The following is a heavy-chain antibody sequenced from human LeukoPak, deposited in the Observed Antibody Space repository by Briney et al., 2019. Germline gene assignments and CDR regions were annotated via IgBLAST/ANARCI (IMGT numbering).Heavy chain of an antibody. V-gene: IGHV4-39*02. CDR3: ARDDYYDSSGYDHYYYGMDV. CDR1: GGSISSSSYY. D-gene: IGHD3-22*01. CDR2: IYYSGST. J-gene: IGHJ6*02. Sequence: PSETLSLTCTVSGGSISSSSYYWGWIRQPPGKGLEWIGSIYYSGSTYYNPSLKSRVTISVDTSKNQFSLKLSSVTAADAAVYYCARDDYYDSSGYDHYYYGMDVWGQGTTVTVSS.